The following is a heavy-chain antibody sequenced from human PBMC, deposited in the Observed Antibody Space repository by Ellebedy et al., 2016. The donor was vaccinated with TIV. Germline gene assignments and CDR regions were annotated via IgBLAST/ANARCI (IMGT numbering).Heavy chain of an antibody. CDR3: ARDRRGSYDY. V-gene: IGHV4-59*01. CDR1: SASISTSY. CDR2: ISNTGRT. D-gene: IGHD3-10*01. J-gene: IGHJ4*02. Sequence: MPSETLSLTCTVSSASISTSYWSWIRQTPEKGLQWIGYISNTGRTNYNPSLQSRVTISVDTSRNPFSLKLTSVTAADTAVYYCARDRRGSYDYWGQGTLITVSS.